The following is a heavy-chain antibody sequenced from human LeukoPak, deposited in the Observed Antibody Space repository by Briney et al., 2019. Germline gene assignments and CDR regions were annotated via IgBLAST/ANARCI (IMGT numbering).Heavy chain of an antibody. CDR3: AATYYYDGSGDY. CDR2: ISSTGSNI. J-gene: IGHJ4*02. V-gene: IGHV3-48*03. D-gene: IGHD3-22*01. CDR1: GFTFSTYE. Sequence: GGSLRLSCAASGFTFSTYEMNWVRQAPGKGLEWVSYISSTGSNIYYADFVKGRFTISRDNAKNSLYLLMNSLRTEDTAVYYCAATYYYDGSGDYWGQGTLVTVSS.